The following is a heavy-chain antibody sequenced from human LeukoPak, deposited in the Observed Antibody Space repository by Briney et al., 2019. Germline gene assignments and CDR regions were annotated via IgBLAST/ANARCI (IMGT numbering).Heavy chain of an antibody. CDR3: AGSSNWLPFDY. D-gene: IGHD6-13*01. CDR1: GYSIRTGNH. V-gene: IGHV4-38-2*02. J-gene: IGHJ4*02. Sequence: SETLSLTGIVSGYSIRTGNHGAWIGQPPGKGLEWIGSIYHSGSTYYNPSLKSRVTISVDTSKNQFSLKLSSVTAADTAVYYCAGSSNWLPFDYWGQGTLVTVSS. CDR2: IYHSGST.